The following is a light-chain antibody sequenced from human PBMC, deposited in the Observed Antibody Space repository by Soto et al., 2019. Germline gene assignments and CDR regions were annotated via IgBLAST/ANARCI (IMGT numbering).Light chain of an antibody. CDR3: QQYNKWPLT. CDR1: QSVNSN. J-gene: IGKJ4*01. CDR2: EAS. Sequence: EVVMTQSPATLSVSPGARATLSCRASQSVNSNLAWYQLKPGQAPRLLIYEASTRATGIPARFSGSGSGTEFTLTIGSLQSEDFAVYYCQQYNKWPLTFGGGTKVEIK. V-gene: IGKV3D-15*01.